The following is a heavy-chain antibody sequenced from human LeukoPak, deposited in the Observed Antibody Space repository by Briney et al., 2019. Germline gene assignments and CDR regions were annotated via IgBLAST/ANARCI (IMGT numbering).Heavy chain of an antibody. D-gene: IGHD4-17*01. CDR1: GGSISSSNW. CDR3: ARPRDYGENYFDY. V-gene: IGHV4-4*02. CDR2: IYHSGST. J-gene: IGHJ4*02. Sequence: SGTLSLTCAVSGGSISSSNWWSWVRQPPGKGLEWIGEIYHSGSTNYNPSLKSRVTISVDKSKNQFSLKLSSVTAADTAMYYCARPRDYGENYFDYWGQGTLVTVSS.